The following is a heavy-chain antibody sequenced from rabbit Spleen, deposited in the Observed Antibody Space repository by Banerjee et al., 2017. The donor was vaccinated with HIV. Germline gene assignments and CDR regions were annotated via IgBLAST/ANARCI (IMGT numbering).Heavy chain of an antibody. CDR1: GFSFSSSDY. CDR3: ARDTGSSFSSYGMDL. Sequence: QEQLVESGGGLVQPEGSLALTYKASGFSFSSSDYICWVRQAPGKGLEWISCIAGSSSGFTYSATWAKGRFTISKTSSTTVTLQMTSLTAADTATYFCARDTGSSFSSYGMDLWGPGTLVTVS. J-gene: IGHJ6*01. CDR2: IAGSSSGFT. V-gene: IGHV1S45*01. D-gene: IGHD8-1*01.